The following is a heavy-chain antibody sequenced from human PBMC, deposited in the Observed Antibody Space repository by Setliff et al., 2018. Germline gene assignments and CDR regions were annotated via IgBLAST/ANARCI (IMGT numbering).Heavy chain of an antibody. V-gene: IGHV4-39*07. J-gene: IGHJ4*02. Sequence: SETLSLTCTASGGSISSRSYYWGWIRQPPGKGLEWIGEINHSGTTNYNPSLKSRVTISVDTSKKQFSLKLSSVTAADTAVYYCAKFGPLDLTGDWAFDNWGQGTLVTVSS. D-gene: IGHD7-27*01. CDR3: AKFGPLDLTGDWAFDN. CDR2: INHSGTT. CDR1: GGSISSRSYY.